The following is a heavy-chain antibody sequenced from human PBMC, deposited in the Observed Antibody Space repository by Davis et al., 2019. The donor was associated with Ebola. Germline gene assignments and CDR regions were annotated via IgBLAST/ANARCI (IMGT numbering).Heavy chain of an antibody. Sequence: GGSLRLSCAASGFTLSGYDMNWVRQAPGKGLQWVAVIWDDGSNKYYADSVKGRFTISRDNSKNTLYLQMNSLRAEDTAVYYCAKGGSGWPSDYSYGMGVWGKGTTVTVSS. CDR2: IWDDGSNK. D-gene: IGHD6-19*01. CDR3: AKGGSGWPSDYSYGMGV. V-gene: IGHV3-33*06. CDR1: GFTLSGYD. J-gene: IGHJ6*04.